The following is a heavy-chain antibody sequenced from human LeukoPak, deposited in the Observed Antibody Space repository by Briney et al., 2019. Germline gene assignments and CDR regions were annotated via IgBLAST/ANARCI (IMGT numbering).Heavy chain of an antibody. CDR2: IYYSGST. CDR3: AREHSSGWYGSAYFQH. CDR1: GGSISSSRYY. J-gene: IGHJ1*01. Sequence: SETLSLTCTVSGGSISSSRYYCGWTRQPPGKGLEWFGRIYYSGSTYYNPSLKSRVTISVDTSKNHFSLQLSSVTAADTAVYYCAREHSSGWYGSAYFQHWGQGTLVTVSS. V-gene: IGHV4-39*07. D-gene: IGHD6-19*01.